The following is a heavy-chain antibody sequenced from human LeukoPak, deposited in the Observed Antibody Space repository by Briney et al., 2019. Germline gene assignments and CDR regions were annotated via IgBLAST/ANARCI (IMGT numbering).Heavy chain of an antibody. CDR2: ISAYNGNT. J-gene: IGHJ6*03. V-gene: IGHV1-18*01. CDR1: GYTFTSYG. Sequence: ASVKVSCKASGYTFTSYGISWVRQAPGQGLEWMGWISAYNGNTNYAQKLQGRVTMTTDTSTSTAYMELRSLRSDDTAVYYCARDRVPTYNWNSRPLYYYYMDVWGKGTTVTVSS. D-gene: IGHD1-7*01. CDR3: ARDRVPTYNWNSRPLYYYYMDV.